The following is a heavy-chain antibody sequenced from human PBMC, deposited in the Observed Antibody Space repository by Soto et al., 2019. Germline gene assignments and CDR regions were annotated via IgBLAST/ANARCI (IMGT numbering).Heavy chain of an antibody. Sequence: GGSLRLSCAASGFTFSNYAMSWVRQAPGKGLEWVSSISGSGADTYYADSVKGRFTISRDNSKNTLYLQMTSLRVEDTAVYYCAKDGGWIQTWFEYWGQGTPVTVSS. V-gene: IGHV3-23*01. D-gene: IGHD5-18*01. CDR2: ISGSGADT. CDR1: GFTFSNYA. CDR3: AKDGGWIQTWFEY. J-gene: IGHJ4*02.